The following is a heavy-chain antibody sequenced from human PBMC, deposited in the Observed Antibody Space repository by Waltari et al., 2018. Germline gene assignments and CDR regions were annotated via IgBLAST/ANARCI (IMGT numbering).Heavy chain of an antibody. CDR1: GHTLTELS. V-gene: IGHV1-24*01. D-gene: IGHD3-3*01. CDR3: ATGLITISGVTNDF. CDR2: FDPGDGDR. J-gene: IGHJ4*02. Sequence: QVPLIQSGAEVKKPGASLRVSCKVSGHTLTELSMHWVRQAPGKGVEWMAGFDPGDGDRLYARAFQGRITMTEDTPADTAYLELSSLRSNDTAIYFCATGLITISGVTNDFWGQGTLVTVSS.